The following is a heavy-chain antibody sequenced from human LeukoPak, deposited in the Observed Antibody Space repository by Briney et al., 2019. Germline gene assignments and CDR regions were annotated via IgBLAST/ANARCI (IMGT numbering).Heavy chain of an antibody. J-gene: IGHJ3*02. CDR3: AKDLQGRGAFDI. CDR2: IRYDGSNK. V-gene: IGHV3-30*02. Sequence: PGGSLRLSCAASGFTFSDYYMSWIRQAPGKGLEWVAFIRYDGSNKYYADSVKGRFTISRDNSKNTLYLQMNSLRAEDTAVYYCAKDLQGRGAFDIWGQGTMVTVSS. CDR1: GFTFSDYY.